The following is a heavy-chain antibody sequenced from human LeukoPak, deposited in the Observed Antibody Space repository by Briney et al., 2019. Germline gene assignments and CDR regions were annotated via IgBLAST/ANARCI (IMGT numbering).Heavy chain of an antibody. V-gene: IGHV1-69*13. D-gene: IGHD2-2*01. CDR2: IIPIFGTA. Sequence: SVKVSCKASGGTFSSYAISWVRQAPGQGLEWMGGIIPIFGTANYAQKFQGRVTITADEPTSTAYMELSSLRSEDTAVYYCARARIPAAYGYYFDYWGQGTLVTVSS. CDR1: GGTFSSYA. J-gene: IGHJ4*02. CDR3: ARARIPAAYGYYFDY.